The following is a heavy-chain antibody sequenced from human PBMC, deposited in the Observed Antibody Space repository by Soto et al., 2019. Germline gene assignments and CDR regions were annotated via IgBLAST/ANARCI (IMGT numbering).Heavy chain of an antibody. J-gene: IGHJ3*01. CDR1: GDSISSSKW. Sequence: QVQLQESGPGLVKPSGTLSLTCDVSGDSISSSKWWTWVRQPPGKGLEWIGDIFHSGDTNYNPSLKXRIFVSXXKSQNQFSLKLSSVTAADTAVYYCAYSTGWYRHDVWGQGTLVTVSS. V-gene: IGHV4-4*02. D-gene: IGHD6-19*01. CDR3: AYSTGWYRHDV. CDR2: IFHSGDT.